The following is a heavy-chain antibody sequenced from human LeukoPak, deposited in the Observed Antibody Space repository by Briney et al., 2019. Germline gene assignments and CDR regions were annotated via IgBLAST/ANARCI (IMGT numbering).Heavy chain of an antibody. CDR3: ARHFTMVRGVNASHFDY. J-gene: IGHJ4*02. D-gene: IGHD3-10*01. Sequence: PSETLSLTCTVSGGSVDSYFWNWIRQPPGKGLEWLGYIYYSGSTTYNPSLMSRVTISVDTSKNQFSLKLTSVTAADTALYYCARHFTMVRGVNASHFDYWGQGTLVTVSS. V-gene: IGHV4-59*02. CDR1: GGSVDSYF. CDR2: IYYSGST.